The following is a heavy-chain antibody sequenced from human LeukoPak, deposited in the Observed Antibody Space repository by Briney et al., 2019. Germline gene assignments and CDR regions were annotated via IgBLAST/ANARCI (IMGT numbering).Heavy chain of an antibody. D-gene: IGHD1-26*01. Sequence: GGSLRLSCADSEFTFSNHWMHWVRQVPGKGLVWVSRINSDGSSTSYADSVKGRFTISRDHAKNTLYLQMNSLRAEDTAVYYCAREKSAWDAPDAFDLWGQGTMVTVSS. V-gene: IGHV3-74*01. J-gene: IGHJ3*01. CDR1: EFTFSNHW. CDR3: AREKSAWDAPDAFDL. CDR2: INSDGSST.